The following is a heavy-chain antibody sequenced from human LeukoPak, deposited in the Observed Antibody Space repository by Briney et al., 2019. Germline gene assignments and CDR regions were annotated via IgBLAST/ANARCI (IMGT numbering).Heavy chain of an antibody. CDR3: AREDWYHLDY. J-gene: IGHJ4*02. V-gene: IGHV3-7*03. D-gene: IGHD3/OR15-3a*01. Sequence: GGSLRLSCVVSRFTFSNSWVTWVRHAPGKGLEWVATIKPDGSDKYYVDSVKGRFTISRDNAKNSLYLQMNSLRIEDTAVYYCAREDWYHLDYWGQGTLVIVSS. CDR1: RFTFSNSW. CDR2: IKPDGSDK.